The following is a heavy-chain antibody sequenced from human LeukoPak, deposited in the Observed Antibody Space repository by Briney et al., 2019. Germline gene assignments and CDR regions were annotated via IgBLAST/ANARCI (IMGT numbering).Heavy chain of an antibody. D-gene: IGHD6-19*01. CDR2: FDPEDGET. CDR1: GYTFTSYG. Sequence: ASVKVSCKASGYTFTSYGISWVRQAPGQGLEWMGGFDPEDGETIYAQKFQGRVTMTEDTSTDTAYMELSSLRSEDTAVYYCATREFTVAGGERYYYFDYWGQGTLVTVSS. J-gene: IGHJ4*02. V-gene: IGHV1-24*01. CDR3: ATREFTVAGGERYYYFDY.